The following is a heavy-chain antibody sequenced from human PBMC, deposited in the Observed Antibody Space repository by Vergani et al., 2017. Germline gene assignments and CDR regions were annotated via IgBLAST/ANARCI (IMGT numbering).Heavy chain of an antibody. D-gene: IGHD2-15*01. CDR1: GFTFSSYA. V-gene: IGHV3-23*04. CDR2: ISGSGGST. Sequence: VQLVESGGGVVQPGRSLRLSCAASGFTFSSYAMSWVRQAPGKGLEWVSAISGSGGSTYYADSVKGRFTISRDNSKNTLYLQMNSLRAEDTAVYYCTRDIVVVVAAKEYYYYGMDVWGQGTTVTVSS. J-gene: IGHJ6*02. CDR3: TRDIVVVVAAKEYYYYGMDV.